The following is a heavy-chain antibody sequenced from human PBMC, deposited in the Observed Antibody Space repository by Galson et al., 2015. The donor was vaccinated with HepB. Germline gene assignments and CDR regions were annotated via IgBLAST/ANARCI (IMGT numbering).Heavy chain of an antibody. CDR1: GFTFSSYN. V-gene: IGHV3-48*03. Sequence: SLRLSCAASGFTFSSYNMNWVRQAPGKGLDWISYISATGTTIEYADSVKGRFIISRDNAKNSLYLQVNRLRVEDTAVYYFARDSRATFGDPNWFDPWGQGTLVIVSS. CDR3: ARDSRATFGDPNWFDP. CDR2: ISATGTTI. J-gene: IGHJ5*02. D-gene: IGHD3-3*01.